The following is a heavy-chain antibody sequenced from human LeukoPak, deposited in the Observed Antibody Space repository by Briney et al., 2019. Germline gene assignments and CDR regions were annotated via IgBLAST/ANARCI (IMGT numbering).Heavy chain of an antibody. Sequence: SETLSLTCAVHGGSFSGYYWSWIRQPPGKGLEWIGEINHSGSTNYNPSLKSRVTISVDTSKNQFSLKLSSVTAADTAVYYCARLNFWSGYTYYFDYWGQGTLVTVSS. CDR2: INHSGST. D-gene: IGHD3-3*01. V-gene: IGHV4-34*01. J-gene: IGHJ4*02. CDR1: GGSFSGYY. CDR3: ARLNFWSGYTYYFDY.